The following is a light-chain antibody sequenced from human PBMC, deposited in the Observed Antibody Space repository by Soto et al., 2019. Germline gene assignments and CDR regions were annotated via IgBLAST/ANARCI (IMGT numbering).Light chain of an antibody. CDR1: SSDVGGYNY. Sequence: QSALTQPASVSGSPGQSITLSCTGTSSDVGGYNYVSWYQQHPGKAPKLMIYEVSNRPSGVSNRFSGSKSGNTASLTISGHQAEDEADYSCSSYTSSSTLFGTGTKVTVL. CDR3: SSYTSSSTL. CDR2: EVS. J-gene: IGLJ1*01. V-gene: IGLV2-14*01.